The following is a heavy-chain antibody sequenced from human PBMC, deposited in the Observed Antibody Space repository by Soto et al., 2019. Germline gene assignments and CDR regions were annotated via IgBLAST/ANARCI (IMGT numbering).Heavy chain of an antibody. J-gene: IGHJ5*02. D-gene: IGHD3-22*01. V-gene: IGHV4-30-4*08. CDR2: IYYSGDT. CDR3: ARDFFDSSDYTTNWFDP. Sequence: SETLSLTCTVSGGSIISGDYYWSWIRQPPGKGLEWIGYIYYSGDTSYNPSLKSRVTISIDTSKNQFSLKLTSVTAADAALYYCARDFFDSSDYTTNWFDPWGQGTLVT. CDR1: GGSIISGDYY.